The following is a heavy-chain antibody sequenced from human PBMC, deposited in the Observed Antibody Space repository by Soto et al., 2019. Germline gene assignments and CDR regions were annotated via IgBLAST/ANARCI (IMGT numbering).Heavy chain of an antibody. J-gene: IGHJ6*02. CDR2: IIPIFGTA. CDR3: ARGLGVVVPAAKGLYYYGMDV. CDR1: GGTFSSYA. Sequence: SVKVSCKASGGTFSSYAISWVRQAPGQGLEWMGGIIPIFGTANYAQKFQGRVTITADESTSTAYMELSSLRSEDTAVYYCARGLGVVVPAAKGLYYYGMDVWGQGTTVTVSS. D-gene: IGHD2-2*01. V-gene: IGHV1-69*13.